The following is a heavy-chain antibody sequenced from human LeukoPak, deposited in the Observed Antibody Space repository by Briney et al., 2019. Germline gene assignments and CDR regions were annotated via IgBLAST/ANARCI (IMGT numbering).Heavy chain of an antibody. D-gene: IGHD2-21*02. CDR3: ARLPMAVTPHVDY. V-gene: IGHV4-59*01. CDR1: GGSITSYY. CDR2: MYYSGTT. Sequence: SETLSLTCTVSGGSITSYYRRWIRQSPGKGLEWIVFMYYSGTTNYNPSLKSRVTISLGMSKNQFSLKLSSVTAADTAVYYCARLPMAVTPHVDYWGQGTLVTVSS. J-gene: IGHJ4*02.